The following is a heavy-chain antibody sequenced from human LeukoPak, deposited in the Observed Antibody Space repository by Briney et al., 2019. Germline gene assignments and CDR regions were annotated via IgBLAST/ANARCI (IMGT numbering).Heavy chain of an antibody. CDR3: AGEAVTPYYGMVV. Sequence: GESLRLSCAASGFTFSVHYMSWICQAPGEWLEWVSYISSSGSTIYYAASVKGRFSISRDNAKNSLYQQMNSLRAEDTVVYYCAGEAVTPYYGMVVWGQGTTVTVSS. J-gene: IGHJ6*02. V-gene: IGHV3-11*01. D-gene: IGHD3-10*01. CDR1: GFTFSVHY. CDR2: ISSSGSTI.